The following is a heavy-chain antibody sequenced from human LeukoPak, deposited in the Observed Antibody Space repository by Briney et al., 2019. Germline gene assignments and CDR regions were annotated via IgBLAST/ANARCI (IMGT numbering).Heavy chain of an antibody. V-gene: IGHV4-59*01. D-gene: IGHD2-2*01. CDR3: ARAESYQYYFDY. Sequence: PSETLSLTCAVYGGSFSGYYWSWIRQPPGKGLEWIGYIYYSGSTNYNPSLKSRVTISVDTSKNQFSLKLSSVTAADTAVYYCARAESYQYYFDYWGQGTLVTVSS. CDR1: GGSFSGYY. CDR2: IYYSGST. J-gene: IGHJ4*02.